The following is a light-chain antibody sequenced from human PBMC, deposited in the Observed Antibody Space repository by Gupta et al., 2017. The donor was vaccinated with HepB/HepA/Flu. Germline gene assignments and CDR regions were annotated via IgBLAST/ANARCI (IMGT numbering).Light chain of an antibody. V-gene: IGLV1-36*01. CDR3: AAWDDSRNGQV. Sequence: QSVLTQPPSVSEAPRQRVTISCSGSSSNIGNNAVNWYQQLPVKAPKLLIYYDDLLPSGVSDRFSGSKSGTSASLAISGLQSEDEADYYCAAWDDSRNGQVFGTGTKVTVL. J-gene: IGLJ1*01. CDR2: YDD. CDR1: SSNIGNNA.